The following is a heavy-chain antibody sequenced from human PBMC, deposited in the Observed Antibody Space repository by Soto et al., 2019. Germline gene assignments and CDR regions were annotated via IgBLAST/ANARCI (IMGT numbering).Heavy chain of an antibody. V-gene: IGHV3-7*03. CDR1: GFTFSSYW. CDR2: IKQDGSEK. CDR3: ARKGRLLRYFDKDYYYYGMDV. Sequence: GGSLRLSCAASGFTFSSYWMSWVRQAPGKGLEWVASIKQDGSEKYYVDSVKGRFTISRDNAKNSLYLQMNSLRAEDTAVYYCARKGRLLRYFDKDYYYYGMDVWGQGTTVTVSS. D-gene: IGHD3-9*01. J-gene: IGHJ6*02.